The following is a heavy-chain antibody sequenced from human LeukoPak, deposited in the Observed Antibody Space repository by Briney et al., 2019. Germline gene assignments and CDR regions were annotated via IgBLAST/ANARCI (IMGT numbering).Heavy chain of an antibody. J-gene: IGHJ5*02. CDR1: GGSFSGYY. D-gene: IGHD3-10*01. V-gene: IGHV4-34*01. CDR3: ASSGGTLDP. Sequence: PSETLSLTCAVYGGSFSGYYWSWIRQPPGKGLEWIGEINHSGSTNYNPSLKSRVTILVDTSKNQFSLKLSSVTAADTAVYYCASSGGTLDPGGQGTLVTVSS. CDR2: INHSGST.